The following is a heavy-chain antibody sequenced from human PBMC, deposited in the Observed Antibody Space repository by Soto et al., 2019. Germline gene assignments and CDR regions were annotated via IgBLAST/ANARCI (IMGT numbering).Heavy chain of an antibody. CDR1: GYTFTSYY. CDR3: ARGGNPVVPALNYFDY. CDR2: INPSGGST. Sequence: GASVKVSCKASGYTFTSYYMHWVRQAPGQGLEWMGIINPSGGSTSYAQKFQGRVTMTRDTSTSTVYMELSSLRSEDTAVYYCARGGNPVVPALNYFDYWGQGTLVTVSS. D-gene: IGHD2-2*01. V-gene: IGHV1-46*03. J-gene: IGHJ4*02.